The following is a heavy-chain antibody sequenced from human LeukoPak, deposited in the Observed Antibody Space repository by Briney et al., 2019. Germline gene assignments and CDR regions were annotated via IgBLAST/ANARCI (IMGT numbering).Heavy chain of an antibody. J-gene: IGHJ4*02. CDR1: GGSFSGYY. D-gene: IGHD6-13*01. CDR3: AVWAAAGPLYFDY. V-gene: IGHV4-34*01. Sequence: SETLSLTCAVYGGSFSGYYWSWIRQPPGKGLEWIGEINHSGSTNYNPSLKSRVTISVDTSKNQFSLKLSSVTAADTAVYYCAVWAAAGPLYFDYWGQGTLVTVSS. CDR2: INHSGST.